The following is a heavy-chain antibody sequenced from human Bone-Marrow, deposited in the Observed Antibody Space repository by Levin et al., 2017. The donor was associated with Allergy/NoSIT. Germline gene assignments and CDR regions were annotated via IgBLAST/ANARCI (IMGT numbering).Heavy chain of an antibody. V-gene: IGHV6-1*01. CDR1: GDSVSSNSAA. CDR2: TYYRSKWYN. CDR3: ARNSYSSGWYRGRAAFDI. J-gene: IGHJ3*02. Sequence: SETLSLTCAISGDSVSSNSAAWNWIRQSPSRGLEWLGRTYYRSKWYNDYAVSVKSRITINPDTSKNQFSLQLNSVTPEDTAVYYCARNSYSSGWYRGRAAFDIWGQGTMVTVSS. D-gene: IGHD6-19*01.